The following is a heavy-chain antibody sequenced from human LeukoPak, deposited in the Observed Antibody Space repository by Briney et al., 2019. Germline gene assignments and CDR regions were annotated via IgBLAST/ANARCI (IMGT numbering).Heavy chain of an antibody. V-gene: IGHV4-39*01. D-gene: IGHD3-3*01. J-gene: IGHJ4*02. Sequence: PSETLSLTCTVSGGSISSSSYYWGWISQPPGKGLEWIGSIYYSGSTYYNPSLNSRVTISVDTSKNQFSLKLSSVTAADTAVYYCARQGLRFLEWLRVYYFDYWGQGTLVTVSS. CDR1: GGSISSSSYY. CDR3: ARQGLRFLEWLRVYYFDY. CDR2: IYYSGST.